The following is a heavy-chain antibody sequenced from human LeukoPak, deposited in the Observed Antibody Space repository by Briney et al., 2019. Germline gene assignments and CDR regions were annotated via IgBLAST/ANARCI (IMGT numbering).Heavy chain of an antibody. D-gene: IGHD3-22*01. Sequence: ASVKVSCKASGYTFTSCYMHWVRQAPGQGLEWMGIINPSGGSTSYAQKFQGRVTMTRDTSTSTVYMELSSLRSEDTAVYYCARDTYPTYYYDSSGYPGGYWGQGTLVTVSS. J-gene: IGHJ4*02. V-gene: IGHV1-46*01. CDR1: GYTFTSCY. CDR2: INPSGGST. CDR3: ARDTYPTYYYDSSGYPGGY.